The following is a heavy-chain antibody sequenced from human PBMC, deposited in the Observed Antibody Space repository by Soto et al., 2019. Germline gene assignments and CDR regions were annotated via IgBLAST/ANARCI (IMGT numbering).Heavy chain of an antibody. J-gene: IGHJ6*02. Sequence: SETLSLTCTVSGGSISRGGYYWSWIRQHPGKGLEWIGYIYYSGSTYYNPSLKSRVTISVDTSKNQFSLKLSSVTAADTAVYYCARDRIVGATTKEHYYYGMDVWGQGTTVTVSS. CDR2: IYYSGST. V-gene: IGHV4-31*03. D-gene: IGHD1-26*01. CDR3: ARDRIVGATTKEHYYYGMDV. CDR1: GGSISRGGYY.